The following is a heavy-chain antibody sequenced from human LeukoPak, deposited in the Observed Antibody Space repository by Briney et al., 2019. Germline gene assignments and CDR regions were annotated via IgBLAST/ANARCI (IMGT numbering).Heavy chain of an antibody. D-gene: IGHD6-25*01. CDR2: ISAYNGNT. Sequence: ASVKVSCKASGYTFTSYGISWVRQAPGQGLEWMGWISAYNGNTNYAQKLQGRVTMTTDTSTGTAYMELRSLRSDDTAVYYCARDAATGAPFDYCGQGPLVTVSS. CDR3: ARDAATGAPFDY. CDR1: GYTFTSYG. J-gene: IGHJ4*02. V-gene: IGHV1-18*01.